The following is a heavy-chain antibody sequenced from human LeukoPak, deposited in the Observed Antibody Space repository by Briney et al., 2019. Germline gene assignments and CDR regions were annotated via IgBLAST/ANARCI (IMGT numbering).Heavy chain of an antibody. J-gene: IGHJ3*02. CDR2: INSDGSRT. D-gene: IGHD4-17*01. Sequence: GGSLRLSCAASGFTFSSYWMNWVRQAPGKGLVWVSRINSDGSRTGSADSVKGRFTISRDNATNTLYLQMNSLRAEDTAVYYCARLSTGALDIWGQGTMVTVSA. CDR3: ARLSTGALDI. V-gene: IGHV3-74*01. CDR1: GFTFSSYW.